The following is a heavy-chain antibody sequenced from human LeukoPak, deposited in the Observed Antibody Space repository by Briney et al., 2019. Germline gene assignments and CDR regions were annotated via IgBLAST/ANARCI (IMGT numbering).Heavy chain of an antibody. Sequence: GGSLRLSCAASGTIFSNYWMHWVRQAPGKGLVWVSRINRDGSSTSYADSVKGRFTISRDNAKNSLYLQMNSLRAEDTVVYYCARAYRDAFDIWGQETMVTVSS. CDR2: INRDGSST. CDR3: ARAYRDAFDI. V-gene: IGHV3-74*01. CDR1: GTIFSNYW. J-gene: IGHJ3*02.